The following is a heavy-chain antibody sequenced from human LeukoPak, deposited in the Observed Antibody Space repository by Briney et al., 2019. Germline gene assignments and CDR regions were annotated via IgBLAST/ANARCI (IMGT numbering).Heavy chain of an antibody. CDR1: GYTFTGYY. V-gene: IGHV1-2*02. CDR3: ARDPNPFIVVVVAATDAFDI. D-gene: IGHD2-15*01. J-gene: IGHJ3*02. Sequence: GASVKVSCKASGYTFTGYYMHWVRQAPGQGLEWMVWINPNSGGTNYAQKFQGRVTMTRDTSISTAYMELSRLRSDDTAVYYCARDPNPFIVVVVAATDAFDIWGQGTMVTVSS. CDR2: INPNSGGT.